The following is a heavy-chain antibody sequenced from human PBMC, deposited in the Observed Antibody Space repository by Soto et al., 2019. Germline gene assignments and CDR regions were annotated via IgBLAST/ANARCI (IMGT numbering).Heavy chain of an antibody. V-gene: IGHV4-59*01. CDR1: GGSITSYK. CDR2: MYSSGGL. J-gene: IGHJ4*02. D-gene: IGHD2-15*01. Sequence: QVQLQESGPGLVKPSETLSLTCTVSGGSITSYKWSWIRQSPGKGLEWIAYMYSSGGLSYNPSLKSRVTISMDTSRNQYSLKLNSATTADTAVYYCAREWSAFDYWGQGILVTVSS. CDR3: AREWSAFDY.